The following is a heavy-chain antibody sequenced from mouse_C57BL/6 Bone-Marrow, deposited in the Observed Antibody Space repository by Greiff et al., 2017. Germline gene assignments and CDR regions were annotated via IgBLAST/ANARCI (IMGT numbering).Heavy chain of an antibody. J-gene: IGHJ4*01. CDR1: GYSITSDY. CDR3: ARYTYYGNYDAMDY. D-gene: IGHD2-10*01. V-gene: IGHV3-8*01. Sequence: VQLQQSGPGLAKPSQTLSLTCSVTGYSITSDYWNWIRKFPGNKLEYMGYISYSGSTYYNPSLKRRISLTRDTSKNQYYLQLNSVTTEDTATYYCARYTYYGNYDAMDYWGQGTSVTVSS. CDR2: ISYSGST.